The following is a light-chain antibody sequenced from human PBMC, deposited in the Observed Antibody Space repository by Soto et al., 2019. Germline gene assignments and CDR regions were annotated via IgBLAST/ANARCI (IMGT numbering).Light chain of an antibody. CDR1: QSVSSS. CDR3: QQYGSSPVT. V-gene: IGKV3-20*01. J-gene: IGKJ1*01. Sequence: EIVLTQSPATLSVSPGERATLSCRASQSVSSSLAWYQQKPGQAPRLLIYDTSNRATGIPARFSGSGSGTDFTLTISRLEPEDFAVYYCQQYGSSPVTFGQGTKVDIK. CDR2: DTS.